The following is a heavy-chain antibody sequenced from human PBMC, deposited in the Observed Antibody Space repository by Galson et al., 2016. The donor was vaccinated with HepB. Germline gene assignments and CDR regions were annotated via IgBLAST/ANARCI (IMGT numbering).Heavy chain of an antibody. V-gene: IGHV3-74*01. D-gene: IGHD3-22*01. J-gene: IGHJ4*02. CDR1: GLTFSRFW. CDR2: INSDGSST. CDR3: VTYYYDSGGYSY. Sequence: SLRLSCAASGLTFSRFWMHWVRHVPGKGLVWVAHINSDGSSTDYADSVKGRFTISRGNAKNTLYLQMDSLGAEDTAVYYCVTYYYDSGGYSYWGQGTLVTVAS.